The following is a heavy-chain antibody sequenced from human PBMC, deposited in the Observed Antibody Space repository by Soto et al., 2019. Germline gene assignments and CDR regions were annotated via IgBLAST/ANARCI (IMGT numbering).Heavy chain of an antibody. CDR2: IRSKAYNYAT. CDR1: GFTFNGSA. J-gene: IGHJ4*02. Sequence: EVQLVESGGGLVQPGGSLKLSCAASGFTFNGSAIHWVRQASGKGLEWVGRIRSKAYNYATPYAASVRGRFTISRDDSKNTAYLQMNSLKTEDTAVYYCAVGVKGDFEYWGQGTLVTVSS. CDR3: AVGVKGDFEY. V-gene: IGHV3-73*02. D-gene: IGHD1-26*01.